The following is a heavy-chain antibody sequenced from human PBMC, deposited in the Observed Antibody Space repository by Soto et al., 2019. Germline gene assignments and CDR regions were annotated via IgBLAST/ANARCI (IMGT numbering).Heavy chain of an antibody. Sequence: GGSLRLSCAASGFTFSSYAMSWVRQAPGKGLEWVSAISGSGGSTYYADSVKGRFTISRDNSKNTLYLQMNSLRAEDTAVYYCALKYYDYIKGGKDYYMDVWGKGTTVTVSS. V-gene: IGHV3-23*01. CDR3: ALKYYDYIKGGKDYYMDV. D-gene: IGHD3-16*01. J-gene: IGHJ6*03. CDR1: GFTFSSYA. CDR2: ISGSGGST.